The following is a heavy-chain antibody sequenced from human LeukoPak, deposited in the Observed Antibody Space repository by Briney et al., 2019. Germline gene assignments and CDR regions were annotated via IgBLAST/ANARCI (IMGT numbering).Heavy chain of an antibody. J-gene: IGHJ5*02. CDR3: ARGSSLYDP. CDR2: IYYSGST. Sequence: SETLSLTCTVSGGSISSYYWSWIRQPPGKGLEWIGYIYYSGSTDYNPSLKSRVTISVDMSKNQFSLKLTSVTPADTAVYYCARGSSLYDPWGQGTLVTVSS. CDR1: GGSISSYY. V-gene: IGHV4-59*01.